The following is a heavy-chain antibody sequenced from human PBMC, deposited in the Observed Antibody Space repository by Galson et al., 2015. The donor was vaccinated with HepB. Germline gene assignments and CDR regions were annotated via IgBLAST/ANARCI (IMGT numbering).Heavy chain of an antibody. CDR2: ISSSGSTI. D-gene: IGHD2-15*01. V-gene: IGHV3-48*03. J-gene: IGHJ4*02. CDR1: GFTFSSYE. CDR3: AKQEDCSGGSCYSLDY. Sequence: SLRLSCAASGFTFSSYEMNWVRQAPGKGLEWVSHISSSGSTIYYADSVKGRFTISRDNSKNTLYLQMNSLRAEDTAVYYCAKQEDCSGGSCYSLDYWGQGTLVTVSS.